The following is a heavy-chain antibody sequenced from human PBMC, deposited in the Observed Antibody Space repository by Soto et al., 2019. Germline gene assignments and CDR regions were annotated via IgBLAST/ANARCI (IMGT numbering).Heavy chain of an antibody. CDR3: ASRRITIFGVVIAYGMDV. CDR2: IIPIFGTA. Sequence: ASVKVSCKXSGGTFSSYAISWVRQAPGQGLEWMGGIIPIFGTANYAQKFQGRVTITADKSTSTAYMELSSLRSEDTAVYYCASRRITIFGVVIAYGMDVWGQGTTVTVSS. V-gene: IGHV1-69*06. CDR1: GGTFSSYA. J-gene: IGHJ6*02. D-gene: IGHD3-3*01.